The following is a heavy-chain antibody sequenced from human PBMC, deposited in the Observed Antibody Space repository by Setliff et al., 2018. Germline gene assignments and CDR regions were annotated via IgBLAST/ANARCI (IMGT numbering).Heavy chain of an antibody. Sequence: SETLSLTCTVYGGSFTGYYWSWFRQVPGKGLEWIAEIGHSDMPPHNPSLKSRVTIPADTSKSEFSLRLNSVTAADSAVYYCARHGGWYFDLWGRGTLVTVSS. CDR2: IGHSDMP. CDR3: ARHGGWYFDL. CDR1: GGSFTGYY. J-gene: IGHJ2*01. D-gene: IGHD4-17*01. V-gene: IGHV4-34*01.